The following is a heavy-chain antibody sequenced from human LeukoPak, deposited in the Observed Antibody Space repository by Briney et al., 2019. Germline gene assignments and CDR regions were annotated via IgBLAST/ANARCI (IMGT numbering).Heavy chain of an antibody. Sequence: ASVKVSCKAFGYIFTNYGISWVRQAPGQGLEWMGWISAYNGNTNYAQKLQGRVTMTTDTSTSTAYMELRSLRSDDTAVYYCARVDFWSGSLGSLPDYWGQGTLVTVSS. CDR2: ISAYNGNT. J-gene: IGHJ4*02. V-gene: IGHV1-18*01. CDR1: GYIFTNYG. D-gene: IGHD3-3*01. CDR3: ARVDFWSGSLGSLPDY.